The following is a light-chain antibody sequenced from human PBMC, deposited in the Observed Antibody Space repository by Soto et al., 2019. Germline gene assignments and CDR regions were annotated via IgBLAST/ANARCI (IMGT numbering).Light chain of an antibody. CDR2: DAS. CDR3: QQYAGSPRT. V-gene: IGKV3-20*01. Sequence: EIVLTQSPGTLSLSPGERATLSCSASQSVSSRSLAWYQQKPGQAPRLLISDASNRAADIPDRFSGSGSGTDFTLTINRLEPEDFAVYYCQQYAGSPRTFGQGTKVDIK. CDR1: QSVSSRS. J-gene: IGKJ1*01.